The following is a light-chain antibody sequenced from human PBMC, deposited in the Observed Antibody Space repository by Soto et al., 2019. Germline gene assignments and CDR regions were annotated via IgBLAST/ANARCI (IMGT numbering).Light chain of an antibody. CDR1: QSASSSY. CDR3: HQYGIAPPT. V-gene: IGKV3-20*01. CDR2: GVS. J-gene: IGKJ1*01. Sequence: EIVLTQSPGTLSLSPGERATLSCRASQSASSSYLAWYQQKPGQAPRLLIYGVSNRATGTPDSFSGSGSGTDFTLTISSLEPEDFAVFYCHQYGIAPPTFGPGTKV.